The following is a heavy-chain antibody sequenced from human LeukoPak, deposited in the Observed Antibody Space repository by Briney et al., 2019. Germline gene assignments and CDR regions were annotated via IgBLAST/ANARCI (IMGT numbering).Heavy chain of an antibody. Sequence: GGSLRLSCAASGFTFSSYGMHWVRQAPGKGLEWVAVIWYDGSNTYYADSVKGRFTISRDNSKNTLYPQMNSLRAEDTAVYYCAKDYDRGYSYGSIDYWGQGTLVTVSS. CDR3: AKDYDRGYSYGSIDY. V-gene: IGHV3-33*06. J-gene: IGHJ4*02. D-gene: IGHD5-18*01. CDR2: IWYDGSNT. CDR1: GFTFSSYG.